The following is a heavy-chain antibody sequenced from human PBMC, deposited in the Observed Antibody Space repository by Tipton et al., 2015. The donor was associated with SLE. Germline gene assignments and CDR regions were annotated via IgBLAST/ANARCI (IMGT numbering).Heavy chain of an antibody. J-gene: IGHJ4*02. V-gene: IGHV4-28*03. CDR1: GGSIISNNW. Sequence: TLSLTCAVSGGSIISNNWWSWIRQPPGKGLEWIGYICYSGSTNYNPSLRSRVTMSVDTSKNQFSLKLSSVTAADTAMYYCARERDYYGSGSFVDYWGQGTPVTVSS. CDR2: ICYSGST. CDR3: ARERDYYGSGSFVDY. D-gene: IGHD3-10*01.